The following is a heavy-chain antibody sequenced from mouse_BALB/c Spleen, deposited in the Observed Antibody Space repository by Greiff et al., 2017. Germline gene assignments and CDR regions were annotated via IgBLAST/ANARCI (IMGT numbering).Heavy chain of an antibody. V-gene: IGHV1-55*01. Sequence: VQLQESGAELVKPGTSVKLSCKASGYNFTSYWINWVKLRPGQGLEWIGDIYPGSGSTNYNEKFKSKATLTVDTSSSTAYMQLSSLASEDSALYYCARSKLTGDYWGQGTTLTVSS. CDR2: IYPGSGST. D-gene: IGHD4-1*01. J-gene: IGHJ2*01. CDR3: ARSKLTGDY. CDR1: GYNFTSYW.